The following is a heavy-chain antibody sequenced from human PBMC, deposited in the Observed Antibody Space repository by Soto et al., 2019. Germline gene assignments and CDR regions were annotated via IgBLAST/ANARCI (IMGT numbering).Heavy chain of an antibody. D-gene: IGHD6-13*01. CDR1: CYTSTSYG. Sequence: GASVKVSFKGSCYTSTSYGFSRVRQAPGQGVEWMGWISAYNGNTNYAQKLQGRVTMTTDTSTSTAYMELRSLRSDDTAVYYCARDPGYSSSIYYYYGMDVWGQGTTVTVSS. CDR3: ARDPGYSSSIYYYYGMDV. CDR2: ISAYNGNT. V-gene: IGHV1-18*01. J-gene: IGHJ6*02.